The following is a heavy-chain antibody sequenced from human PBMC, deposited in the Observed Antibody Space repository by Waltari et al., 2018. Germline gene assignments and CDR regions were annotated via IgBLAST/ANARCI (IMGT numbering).Heavy chain of an antibody. Sequence: EVQLVESGGGLIQPGGSLRLSCAASGFTFNNYAMAWVRQAPGKGLEWVAGISGSGSRTYYADSVKGRFTISRDNSNNRLYLQMNNLRAEDTAIYYCTKPILHAVTTGDDWGQGTLVTVSS. J-gene: IGHJ4*02. CDR3: TKPILHAVTTGDD. D-gene: IGHD4-17*01. CDR1: GFTFNNYA. V-gene: IGHV3-23*04. CDR2: ISGSGSRT.